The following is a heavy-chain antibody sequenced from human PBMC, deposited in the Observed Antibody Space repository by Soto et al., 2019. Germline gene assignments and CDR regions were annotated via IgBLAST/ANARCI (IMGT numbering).Heavy chain of an antibody. CDR3: ARLTTYYYDTSGYGMDV. CDR2: IYPSDSDT. V-gene: IGHV5-51*01. CDR1: GYTFTIHW. D-gene: IGHD3-22*01. Sequence: GESLKISCEGFGYTFTIHWIAWVRQTPGKGLEWMGIIYPSDSDTRYGPSFEGQVTISADKSISTAYLQWSSLKASDSAKYYCARLTTYYYDTSGYGMDVWGQGTTVTVSS. J-gene: IGHJ6*02.